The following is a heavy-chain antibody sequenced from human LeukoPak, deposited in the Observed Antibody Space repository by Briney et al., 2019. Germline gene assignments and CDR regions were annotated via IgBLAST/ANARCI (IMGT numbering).Heavy chain of an antibody. CDR3: ARSRGSCYSCGDY. V-gene: IGHV1-8*01. J-gene: IGHJ4*02. Sequence: ASVKVSCKASGFTFTSHDYNWVRQATGQGLEWMGWMNPNSGNTGYAQRFQGRVTITADESTSTAYMELSSLRSEDTAVYYCARSRGSCYSCGDYWGQGTLVTVSS. CDR2: MNPNSGNT. CDR1: GFTFTSHD. D-gene: IGHD2-15*01.